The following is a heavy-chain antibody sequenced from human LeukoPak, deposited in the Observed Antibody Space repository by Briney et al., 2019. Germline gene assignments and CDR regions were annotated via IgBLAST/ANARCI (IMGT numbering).Heavy chain of an antibody. D-gene: IGHD3-22*01. J-gene: IGHJ4*02. CDR1: GFTFSSYG. Sequence: GGSLRLSCAASGFTFSSYGMHWVRQAPGKGLEWVAFIRYDGSNKYYADSVKGRFTISRDNSKNTLYLQMNSLRAEDTAVYYCAKDEPYYYDSSGYYYGVNYYFDYWGQGTLVTVSS. CDR2: IRYDGSNK. V-gene: IGHV3-30*02. CDR3: AKDEPYYYDSSGYYYGVNYYFDY.